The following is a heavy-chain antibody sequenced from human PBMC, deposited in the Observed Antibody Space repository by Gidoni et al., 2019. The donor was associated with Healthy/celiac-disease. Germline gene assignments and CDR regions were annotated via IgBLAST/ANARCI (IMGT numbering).Heavy chain of an antibody. CDR3: ATGLASIAARPGY. J-gene: IGHJ4*02. Sequence: EVQLVESGGGLAQHGRSMRLSCAVSGSTFDDYAMHWVRQAPGKGLEWVSGISWNSGSIGYADSVKGRFTISRDNAKNSLYLQMNSLRAEDTALYYCATGLASIAARPGYWGQGTLVTVSS. D-gene: IGHD6-6*01. V-gene: IGHV3-9*01. CDR2: ISWNSGSI. CDR1: GSTFDDYA.